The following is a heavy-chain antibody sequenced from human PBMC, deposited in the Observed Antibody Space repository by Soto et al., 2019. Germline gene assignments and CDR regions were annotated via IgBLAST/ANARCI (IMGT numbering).Heavy chain of an antibody. CDR1: AFSLSTGGVG. CDR2: IYCDDDK. J-gene: IGHJ6*02. D-gene: IGHD2-21*02. Sequence: QITLKESGPTLVKPTQTLTLTCTFSAFSLSTGGVGVGWIRQPPGKALEWLALIYCDDDKRYSPSLRSRLTITKDTSKNQMVLTMTNMDPVDTATYYCIQSRCGGDCLQTYASYYYYGMDVWGQGTTVTVSS. CDR3: IQSRCGGDCLQTYASYYYYGMDV. V-gene: IGHV2-5*02.